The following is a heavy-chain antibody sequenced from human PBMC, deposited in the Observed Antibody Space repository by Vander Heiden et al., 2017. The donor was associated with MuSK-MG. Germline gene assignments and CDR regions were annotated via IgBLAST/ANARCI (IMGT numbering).Heavy chain of an antibody. J-gene: IGHJ6*02. Sequence: EVQLVESGGGLVQPGRALRLSCEASGFTFDDSAMHWVRRAKGKGMEWVSGIRGTSANIGYADSVKGRFTISRDNAKNSLYLQMNSLRAEDTALDDCIKDMNFFYHSRDGWGQGTTGTVSS. V-gene: IGHV3-9*01. CDR2: IRGTSANI. CDR3: IKDMNFFYHSRDG. CDR1: GFTFDDSA.